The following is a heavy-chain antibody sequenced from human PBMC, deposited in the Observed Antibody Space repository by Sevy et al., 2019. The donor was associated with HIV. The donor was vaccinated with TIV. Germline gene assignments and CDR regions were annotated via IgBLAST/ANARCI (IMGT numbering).Heavy chain of an antibody. CDR2: ISYDGSNK. CDR3: AGSPSSAGYYYDCIDV. CDR1: GFTFSTYA. V-gene: IGHV3-30*04. J-gene: IGHJ6*02. Sequence: GGSLRLSCAASGFTFSTYAMHWVRQAPGKGLEWVAVISYDGSNKYYADSVKGRFTISRDNSKNTLYLQMNSLRAEDTAVYYGAGSPSSAGYYYDCIDVWGQGTTVTVSS.